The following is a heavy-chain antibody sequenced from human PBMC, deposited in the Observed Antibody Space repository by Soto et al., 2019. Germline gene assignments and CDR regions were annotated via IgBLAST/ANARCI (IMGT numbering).Heavy chain of an antibody. Sequence: QVQLVQSGAEVKKPGSSVKVSCKASGGTFSSYAISWVRQAPGQGLEWKGGIIPIFGTANYAQKFQGRVTITADESTSTAYTELSSLRSEDTAVYYCARDRPPMVYYYYGMDVWGQGTTVTVSS. CDR1: GGTFSSYA. CDR2: IIPIFGTA. D-gene: IGHD3-10*01. V-gene: IGHV1-69*12. CDR3: ARDRPPMVYYYYGMDV. J-gene: IGHJ6*02.